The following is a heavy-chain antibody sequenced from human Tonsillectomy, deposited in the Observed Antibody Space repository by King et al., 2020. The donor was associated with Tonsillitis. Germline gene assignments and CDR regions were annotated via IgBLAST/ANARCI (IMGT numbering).Heavy chain of an antibody. CDR2: ISYDGSNI. V-gene: IGHV3-30*04. CDR3: ARDLRGFKGYDFDF. CDR1: GFTFSSYA. Sequence: QLVQSGGGVVQPGRSLRLSCAACGFTFSSYAMHWVRQAPGKGLEWVAVISYDGSNIYYADSVKGRFTISRDSSKDTLYLQMTSLRGEDTAVYFCARDLRGFKGYDFDFWGQGTLVTVSS. D-gene: IGHD3-16*01. J-gene: IGHJ4*02.